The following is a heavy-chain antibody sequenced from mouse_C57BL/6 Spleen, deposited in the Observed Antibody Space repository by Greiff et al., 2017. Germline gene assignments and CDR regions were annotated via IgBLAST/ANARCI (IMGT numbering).Heavy chain of an antibody. CDR3: ARGVWAYWYFDV. CDR2: INPNNGGT. Sequence: EVQLQQSGPELVKPGASVKISCKASGYTFTDYYMNWVKQSHGKSLEWIGDINPNNGGTSYNQKFKGKATLTVDKSSSTAYMELRSLTSEDSAVYYCARGVWAYWYFDVWGTGTTVTVSS. J-gene: IGHJ1*03. D-gene: IGHD4-1*01. V-gene: IGHV1-26*01. CDR1: GYTFTDYY.